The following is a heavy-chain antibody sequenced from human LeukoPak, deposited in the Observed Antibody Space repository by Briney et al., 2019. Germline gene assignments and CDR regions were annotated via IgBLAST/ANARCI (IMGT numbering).Heavy chain of an antibody. Sequence: SVKVSCKASGGTFSSYTISWVRQAPGQGLEWMGRIIPILGIANYAQKFQGRVTITADKSTSTAYMELSSLRSEDTAVYYCARDDIVVVPAAMVYWGQGTLVTVSS. CDR2: IIPILGIA. V-gene: IGHV1-69*04. CDR3: ARDDIVVVPAAMVY. CDR1: GGTFSSYT. J-gene: IGHJ4*02. D-gene: IGHD2-2*01.